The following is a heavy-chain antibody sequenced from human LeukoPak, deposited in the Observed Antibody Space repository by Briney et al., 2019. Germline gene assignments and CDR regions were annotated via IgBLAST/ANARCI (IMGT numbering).Heavy chain of an antibody. Sequence: SVKVSCKASGCDFNSHAFSWVRQAPGQGLEWMGGFIPIFATVNYAQKFQGRVTISADKSTSTVYMILTSLTSEDTAVYYCARDQDTTMVFGADFWGQGTLITVSS. CDR2: FIPIFATV. CDR1: GCDFNSHA. V-gene: IGHV1-69*06. D-gene: IGHD5-18*01. J-gene: IGHJ4*02. CDR3: ARDQDTTMVFGADF.